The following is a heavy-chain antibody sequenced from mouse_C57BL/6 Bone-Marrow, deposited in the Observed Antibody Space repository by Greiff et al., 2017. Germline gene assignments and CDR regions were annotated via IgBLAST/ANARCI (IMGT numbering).Heavy chain of an antibody. CDR1: GYTFTSYW. Sequence: QVQLQQPGAELVKPGASVKVSCKASGYTFTSYWMHWVKQRPGHGLEWIGRIPPSDSDTNYNQKFKGKATLTVDKSSSTAYRQLSSLTSEDSAVYYCAISTTSYYASDYWGQGTSVTVSS. CDR3: AISTTSYYASDY. D-gene: IGHD6-1*01. CDR2: IPPSDSDT. V-gene: IGHV1-74*01. J-gene: IGHJ4*01.